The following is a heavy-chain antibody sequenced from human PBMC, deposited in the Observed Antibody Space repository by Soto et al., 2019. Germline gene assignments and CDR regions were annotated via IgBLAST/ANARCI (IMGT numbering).Heavy chain of an antibody. CDR3: ARGVAGSGFDL. V-gene: IGHV6-1*01. D-gene: IGHD6-19*01. J-gene: IGHJ4*02. Sequence: PSETLSLTCVISGDSVSSNTAAWNWIRSSPSRGLEWLGRTYYRSNWRHDYAVSVKSRITVNPDTSKNHFSLQLNSVTPYDTAVYYCARGVAGSGFDLWGQGTLVTVSS. CDR1: GDSVSSNTAA. CDR2: TYYRSNWRH.